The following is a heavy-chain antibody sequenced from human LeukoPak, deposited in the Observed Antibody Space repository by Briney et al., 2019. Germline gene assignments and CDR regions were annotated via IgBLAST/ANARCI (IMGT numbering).Heavy chain of an antibody. CDR1: GFTFSSYA. CDR3: AKDGGLWVSAHWGDS. V-gene: IGHV3-23*01. D-gene: IGHD7-27*01. J-gene: IGHJ4*02. Sequence: GGSLRLSCAASGFTFSSYAMSWVRQAPGKGLEWVSTITTSDGNTYYADSVKGRFTVSRDNSKNTLFLQMNSLRAEDTAVYYCAKDGGLWVSAHWGDSWGRGTLVAVSS. CDR2: ITTSDGNT.